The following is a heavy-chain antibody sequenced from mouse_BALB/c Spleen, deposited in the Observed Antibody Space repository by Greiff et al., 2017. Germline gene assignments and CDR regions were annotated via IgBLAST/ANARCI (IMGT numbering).Heavy chain of an antibody. CDR2: INPYNDGT. J-gene: IGHJ4*01. CDR1: GYTFTSYV. D-gene: IGHD2-3*01. Sequence: VQLKQSGPELVKPGASVKMSCKASGYTFTSYVMHWVKQKPGQGLEWIGYINPYNDGTKYNEKFKGKATLTSDKSSSTAYMELSSLTSEDSAVYYCARGWLLRWYAMDYWGQGTSVTVSS. CDR3: ARGWLLRWYAMDY. V-gene: IGHV1-14*01.